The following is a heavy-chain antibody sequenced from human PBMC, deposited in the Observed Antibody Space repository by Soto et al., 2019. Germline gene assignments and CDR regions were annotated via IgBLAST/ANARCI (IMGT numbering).Heavy chain of an antibody. D-gene: IGHD3-9*01. Sequence: EVQLLESGGGLVQPGGSLRLSCAASGFTFSSSAMSWVRQAPGKGLEWVSAISGSGGTTYYADSVKGQFTISRDNSKNTLYLQMNSLRAEDTAVYYCAKNVWGITIFGGMDVWGQGTTVTVSS. V-gene: IGHV3-23*01. CDR3: AKNVWGITIFGGMDV. J-gene: IGHJ6*02. CDR2: ISGSGGTT. CDR1: GFTFSSSA.